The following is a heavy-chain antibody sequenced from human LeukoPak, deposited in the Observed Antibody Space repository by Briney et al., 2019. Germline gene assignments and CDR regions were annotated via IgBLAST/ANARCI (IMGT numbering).Heavy chain of an antibody. V-gene: IGHV4-39*01. Sequence: PSETLSLTCTVSGGSISSSSYYWGWIRQPPGKGLEWIGSIYYSGSTYYNPSLKSRVTISVDTSKNQFSLKLSSVTAADTAVYYCARHGRGLHSSGVPSPFDYWGQGTLVTVSS. CDR3: ARHGRGLHSSGVPSPFDY. CDR1: GGSISSSSYY. CDR2: IYYSGST. J-gene: IGHJ4*02. D-gene: IGHD6-19*01.